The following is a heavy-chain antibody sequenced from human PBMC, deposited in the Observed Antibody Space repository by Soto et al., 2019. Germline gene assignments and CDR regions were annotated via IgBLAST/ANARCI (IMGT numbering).Heavy chain of an antibody. CDR2: ISGSSSCI. J-gene: IGHJ3*02. CDR1: GFTFSSYA. V-gene: IGHV3-21*01. Sequence: GGSLRLSCAASGFTFSSYAMSWVRQAPGKGLEWVSAISGSSSCIYYADSVKGRFTISRDNAKNTLYLQMNSLRAEDTAVYYCARAMVRGNDAFDIWGQGTMVTVSS. D-gene: IGHD3-10*01. CDR3: ARAMVRGNDAFDI.